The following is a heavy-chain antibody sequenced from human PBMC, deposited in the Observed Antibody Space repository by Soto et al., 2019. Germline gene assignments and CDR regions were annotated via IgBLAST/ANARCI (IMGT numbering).Heavy chain of an antibody. CDR2: IYYSGST. CDR1: GGSISSYY. D-gene: IGHD6-13*01. CDR3: ARWDAAATGYYFDY. Sequence: PSETLSLTCTVSGGSISSYYWSWIRQPPGKGLEWIGYIYYSGSTNYNPSLKSRVTISVDTSKNQFSLKLSSVTAADTAVYYCARWDAAATGYYFDYWGQGTLVTVSS. V-gene: IGHV4-59*01. J-gene: IGHJ4*02.